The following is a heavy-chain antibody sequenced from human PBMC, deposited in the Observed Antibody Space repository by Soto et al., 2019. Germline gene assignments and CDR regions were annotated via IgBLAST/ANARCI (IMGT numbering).Heavy chain of an antibody. V-gene: IGHV5-51*01. J-gene: IGHJ4*02. CDR3: ARRTSSWSDLDY. CDR1: GYNFANSW. CDR2: IYPGDSDT. Sequence: EVQLVQSGAEVKKPGESLKISCKGSGYNFANSWIGWVRQMPGKGLEWMGIIYPGDSDTRYSPSFQGQVTMSADKSTSTAYLHWSSLTASDTAMYYCARRTSSWSDLDYWGQGTLVTVYS. D-gene: IGHD6-13*01.